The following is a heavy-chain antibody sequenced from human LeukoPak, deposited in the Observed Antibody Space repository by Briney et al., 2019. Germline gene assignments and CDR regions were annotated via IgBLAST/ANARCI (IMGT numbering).Heavy chain of an antibody. J-gene: IGHJ4*02. CDR3: TTLASIAAQSQGGY. CDR1: GFTFSNAW. V-gene: IGHV3-15*01. CDR2: IKSKTDGGTT. D-gene: IGHD6-13*01. Sequence: GGSLRLSCAASGFTFSNAWMSWVRQAPGKGLEWVGRIKSKTDGGTTDYAAPVKGRFTISRDDSKNTLYLQMNSLKTEDTAVYYCTTLASIAAQSQGGYWGQGTLVTVSS.